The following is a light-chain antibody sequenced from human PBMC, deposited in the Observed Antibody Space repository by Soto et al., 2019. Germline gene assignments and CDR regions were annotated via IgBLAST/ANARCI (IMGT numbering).Light chain of an antibody. CDR3: QHYNNWWT. Sequence: DILMTQSPVTLSVSPGDRATLSCGASQSVRSSLAWYQQKPRPAPRILIYGASTRATGIPAMLSSGGSGTLFTITISIPQSDYFPFYYCQHYNNWWTFGQGTKVDIK. V-gene: IGKV3-15*01. CDR2: GAS. J-gene: IGKJ1*01. CDR1: QSVRSS.